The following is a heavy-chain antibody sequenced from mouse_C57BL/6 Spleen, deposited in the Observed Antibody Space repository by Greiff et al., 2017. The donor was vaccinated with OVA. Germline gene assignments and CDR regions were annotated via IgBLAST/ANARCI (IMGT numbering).Heavy chain of an antibody. V-gene: IGHV1-55*01. Sequence: QVQLKQPGAELVKPGASVKMSCKASGYTFTSYWITWVKQRPGQGLEWIGDIYPGSGSTNYNEKFKSKATLTVDTSSSTAYLQLSSLTSEDSAVYYCARWGFPNWDFDVWGTGTTVTVSS. CDR2: IYPGSGST. J-gene: IGHJ1*03. CDR1: GYTFTSYW. CDR3: ARWGFPNWDFDV.